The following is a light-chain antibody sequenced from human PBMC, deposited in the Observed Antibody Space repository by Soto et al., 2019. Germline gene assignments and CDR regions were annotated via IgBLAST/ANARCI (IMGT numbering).Light chain of an antibody. CDR2: AAS. V-gene: IGKV1-39*01. CDR3: QQTYITRT. J-gene: IGKJ1*01. Sequence: DIQMTQSPSSLSASVGDRVTITCRASQSISRYLNWYQQKPGKAPKLLIYAASSLQSGVPSRFSGSGSGTDFTLTISSLQPEDFATYDCQQTYITRTFGQGTKVEIK. CDR1: QSISRY.